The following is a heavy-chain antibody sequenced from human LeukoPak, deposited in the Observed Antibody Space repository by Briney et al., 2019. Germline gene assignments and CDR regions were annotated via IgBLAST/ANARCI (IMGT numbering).Heavy chain of an antibody. CDR2: FDPENGAT. CDR3: TRSAVVLPYYIDY. J-gene: IGHJ4*02. D-gene: IGHD3-22*01. V-gene: IGHV1-24*01. CDR1: GYSLTELS. Sequence: GASAKDSSKVSGYSLTELSMHWVRQATGKGLEWRGSFDPENGATLYAQEFQGRVTLTEDTSADTAYLELSSLRSEDTALYYCTRSAVVLPYYIDYWGQGTLGTASS.